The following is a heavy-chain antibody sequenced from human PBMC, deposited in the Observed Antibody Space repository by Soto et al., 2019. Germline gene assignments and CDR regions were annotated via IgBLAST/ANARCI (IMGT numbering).Heavy chain of an antibody. CDR3: AKGIGSGYDSRGYFDY. J-gene: IGHJ4*02. Sequence: GGSLRLSCAASGFTFSSYAMSWVRQAPGKGLEWVSAISGSGGSTYYADSVKGRFTISRDNSKNTLYLQMNSLRAEDTAVYYCAKGIGSGYDSRGYFDYWGQGTLVTVSS. V-gene: IGHV3-23*01. CDR2: ISGSGGST. D-gene: IGHD5-12*01. CDR1: GFTFSSYA.